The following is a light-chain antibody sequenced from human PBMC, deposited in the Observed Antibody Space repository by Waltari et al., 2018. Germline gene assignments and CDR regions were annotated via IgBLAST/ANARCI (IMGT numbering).Light chain of an antibody. CDR3: MQALQTPFT. J-gene: IGKJ3*01. CDR2: LGS. CDR1: QSLLNSNGNNY. Sequence: DIVMTQSPLSLPVTPGEPASLSCRSSQSLLNSNGNNYLSWYLQKPGQSPQLLIYLGSNRASGVPDRFSGSGSGTDFALKISRVEADDVGVYYCMQALQTPFTFGPGTKVDIK. V-gene: IGKV2-28*01.